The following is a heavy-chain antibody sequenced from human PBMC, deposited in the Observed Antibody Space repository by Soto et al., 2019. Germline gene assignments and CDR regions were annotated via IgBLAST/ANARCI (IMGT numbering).Heavy chain of an antibody. Sequence: GESLKISCKGSGYTFTSYWIAWVRQMPGNGLEWMGIIYPGGSDTRYSPSFQGQVTISADKSISTAYLQWSSLKASDTAMYYCARAHYDFWSDYSTKAYFDYWGQGTLVTVSS. CDR1: GYTFTSYW. D-gene: IGHD3-3*01. V-gene: IGHV5-51*01. CDR2: IYPGGSDT. CDR3: ARAHYDFWSDYSTKAYFDY. J-gene: IGHJ4*02.